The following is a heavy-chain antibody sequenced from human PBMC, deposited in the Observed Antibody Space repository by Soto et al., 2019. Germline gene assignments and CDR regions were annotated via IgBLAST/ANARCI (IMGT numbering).Heavy chain of an antibody. D-gene: IGHD5-12*01. J-gene: IGHJ5*02. CDR1: GYTFTDYY. V-gene: IGHV1-69-2*01. CDR2: VDPEDGET. Sequence: ASVKVSCKVSGYTFTDYYMHGVQQAPGKGLEWMGLVDPEDGETIYAEKFQGRVTITADTSTDTAYMELSSLRSEDTAVYYCATGGLYGGYNPCGQGTLVTVSS. CDR3: ATGGLYGGYNP.